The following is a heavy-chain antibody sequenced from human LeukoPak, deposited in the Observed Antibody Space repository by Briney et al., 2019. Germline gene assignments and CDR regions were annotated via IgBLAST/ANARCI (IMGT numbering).Heavy chain of an antibody. CDR2: IYPGDSDT. D-gene: IGHD2-15*01. CDR1: GYSLTTYW. CDR3: ARVVNLSFDY. Sequence: GESLKISCKGSGYSLTTYWIAWVRQVPGRALEWMGIIYPGDSDTRYSPSFQGQVTFSADKSINTAYLQWSSLKASDTAIFYCARVVNLSFDYWGQGTLVTASS. V-gene: IGHV5-51*01. J-gene: IGHJ4*02.